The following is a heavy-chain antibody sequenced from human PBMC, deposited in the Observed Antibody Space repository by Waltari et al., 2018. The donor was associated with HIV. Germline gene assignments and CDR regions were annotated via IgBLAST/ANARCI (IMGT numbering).Heavy chain of an antibody. V-gene: IGHV3-9*01. CDR3: AKGSPYGDILGYFDL. Sequence: EVQLVESGGGLVQPGRSLRLSCAASGFTFDDYAMPWVRPAPGKGLGWVSGISWNSGSIGYADSVKGRFTISRDNAKNSLYLQMNSLRAEDTALYYCAKGSPYGDILGYFDLWGRGTLVTVSS. CDR2: ISWNSGSI. J-gene: IGHJ2*01. CDR1: GFTFDDYA. D-gene: IGHD4-17*01.